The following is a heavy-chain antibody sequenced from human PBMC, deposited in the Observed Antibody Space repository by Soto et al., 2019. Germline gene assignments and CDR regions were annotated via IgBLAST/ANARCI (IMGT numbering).Heavy chain of an antibody. CDR1: GFTFSSYG. Sequence: QVQLVESGGGVVQPGRSLRLSCAASGFTFSSYGMHWVRQAPGKGLEWVAVISYDGSNKYYADSVKGRFTISRDNSKNTLYLQMNSMRAEDTAVYYCAKDYEDGITGTTPYYYYYYMDVWGKGTTVTVSS. CDR3: AKDYEDGITGTTPYYYYYYMDV. J-gene: IGHJ6*03. V-gene: IGHV3-30*18. D-gene: IGHD1-7*01. CDR2: ISYDGSNK.